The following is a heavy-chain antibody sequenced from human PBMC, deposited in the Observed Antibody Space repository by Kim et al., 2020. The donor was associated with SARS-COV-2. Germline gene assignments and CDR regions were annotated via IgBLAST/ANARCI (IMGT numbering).Heavy chain of an antibody. Sequence: ASVKVSCKASGYTFTSYYMHWVRQAPGQGLEWMGIINPSGGSTSYAQKFQGRVTMTRDTSTSTVYMELSSLRSEDTAVYYCARNYYGSGSPSDWFDPWGQGTLVTVSS. D-gene: IGHD3-10*01. CDR1: GYTFTSYY. CDR2: INPSGGST. V-gene: IGHV1-46*01. CDR3: ARNYYGSGSPSDWFDP. J-gene: IGHJ5*02.